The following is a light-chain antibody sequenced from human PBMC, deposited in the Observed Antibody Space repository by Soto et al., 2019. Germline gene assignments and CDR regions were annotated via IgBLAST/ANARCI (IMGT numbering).Light chain of an antibody. Sequence: EIVLTQSPGTLSLSPGERATLSCRASQRVSFNYLAWYQQKPGQAPRLLIYGASSRATGIPDRFSGSGSGTDFTLTISRLEPEDFAVYYCQQYGSSWFTFGPGTKVDIK. V-gene: IGKV3-20*01. J-gene: IGKJ3*01. CDR1: QRVSFNY. CDR3: QQYGSSWFT. CDR2: GAS.